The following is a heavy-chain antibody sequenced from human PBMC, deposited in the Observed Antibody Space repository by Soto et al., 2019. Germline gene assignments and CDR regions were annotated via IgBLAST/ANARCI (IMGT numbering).Heavy chain of an antibody. V-gene: IGHV1-18*01. D-gene: IGHD2-2*02. J-gene: IGHJ5*02. CDR2: ISAYNGNT. CDR3: ARRSPDPYCSSTSCYTGGWFDP. CDR1: GYTFTSYG. Sequence: ASVKVSCKASGYTFTSYGISWVRQAPGQGLEWMGWISAYNGNTNDAQKLQGRVTMTTDTSTSTAYMELRSLRSDDTAVYYCARRSPDPYCSSTSCYTGGWFDPWGQGTLVTVSS.